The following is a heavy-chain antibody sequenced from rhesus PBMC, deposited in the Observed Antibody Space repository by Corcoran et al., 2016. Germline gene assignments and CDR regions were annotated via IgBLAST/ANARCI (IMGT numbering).Heavy chain of an antibody. D-gene: IGHD4-29*01. V-gene: IGHV3S16*01. CDR1: GFTFSSYG. Sequence: EVQLVESGGGLVQPGGSLRLSCAASGFTFSSYGMSWVRQAPGKGLEGVSSISKASSYINDAESVEGRFTISRDNAKNSLSLQMKSLRAEDTAVYYGTSGSGYDYGSSDAYWGQGVLVTVSS. CDR3: TSGSGYDYGSSDAY. J-gene: IGHJ4*01. CDR2: ISKASSYI.